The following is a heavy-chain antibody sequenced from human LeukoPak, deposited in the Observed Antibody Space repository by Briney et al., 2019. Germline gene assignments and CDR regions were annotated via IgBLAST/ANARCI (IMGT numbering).Heavy chain of an antibody. D-gene: IGHD1-1*01. CDR2: ISSSSSYI. V-gene: IGHV3-21*01. Sequence: GGSLTLSCAPSRLTFSSYSMNCVRQSPGKGLEWVSSISSSSSYIYYADSEKGRFTISRDNDKNSLYLQMNSLRDKDTAVYYCARAETIQTYFDYWGQGALVTVSS. J-gene: IGHJ4*02. CDR3: ARAETIQTYFDY. CDR1: RLTFSSYS.